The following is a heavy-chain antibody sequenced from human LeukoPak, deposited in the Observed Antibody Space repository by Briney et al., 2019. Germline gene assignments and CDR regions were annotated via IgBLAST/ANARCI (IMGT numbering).Heavy chain of an antibody. Sequence: PSETLSLTCTISGGSISSYFWSWIRQPPGKGLEWIGYIYYTGSTNYNPSLKSRVITSLDTSKNQFSLKLSSVTAADTAVYYCARTLSRWDPFDYWGQGTLVTVSS. CDR2: IYYTGST. J-gene: IGHJ4*02. CDR1: GGSISSYF. CDR3: ARTLSRWDPFDY. D-gene: IGHD1-26*01. V-gene: IGHV4-59*01.